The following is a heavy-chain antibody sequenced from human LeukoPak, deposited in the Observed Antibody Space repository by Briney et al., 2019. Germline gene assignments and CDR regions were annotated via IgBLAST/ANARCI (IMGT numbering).Heavy chain of an antibody. J-gene: IGHJ4*02. D-gene: IGHD3-10*01. Sequence: GGSLRLSCTASGFTFSTYTMSWVRQAPGEGLKWVSGISTSSGTYYADSVKGRFTISRDNSKNTLYLQMNSLRADDTALYYCAKDRIYADGLWDFDYWGQGTLVTVS. CDR2: ISTSSGT. V-gene: IGHV3-23*01. CDR3: AKDRIYADGLWDFDY. CDR1: GFTFSTYT.